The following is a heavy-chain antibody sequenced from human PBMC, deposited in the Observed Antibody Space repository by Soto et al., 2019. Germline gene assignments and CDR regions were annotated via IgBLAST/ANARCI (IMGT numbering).Heavy chain of an antibody. CDR2: ISGSGGST. Sequence: GSLRLSCAASGFTFSSYAMSWVRQAPGKGLEWVSTISGSGGSTYYADSVKGRFTISRDNSKNTVYLQMNSLRAEDTAVYYCAKHLGSVYIPFDDWGQGTLVTVSS. CDR1: GFTFSSYA. CDR3: AKHLGSVYIPFDD. J-gene: IGHJ4*02. D-gene: IGHD3-10*01. V-gene: IGHV3-23*01.